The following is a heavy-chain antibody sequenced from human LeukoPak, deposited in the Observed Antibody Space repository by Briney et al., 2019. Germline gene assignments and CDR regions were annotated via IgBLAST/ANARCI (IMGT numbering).Heavy chain of an antibody. J-gene: IGHJ4*02. V-gene: IGHV3-21*01. CDR1: GFTFSNYS. CDR3: ARVPYPEFVAGPYYFDY. D-gene: IGHD6-19*01. Sequence: PGGSLRLSCAASGFTFSNYSMNWVRQAPGKGLEWVSSISSSSSYIYYADSVKGRFTISRDNAKNSLYLQMNSLRAEDTAVYYCARVPYPEFVAGPYYFDYWGQGTLVTVSS. CDR2: ISSSSSYI.